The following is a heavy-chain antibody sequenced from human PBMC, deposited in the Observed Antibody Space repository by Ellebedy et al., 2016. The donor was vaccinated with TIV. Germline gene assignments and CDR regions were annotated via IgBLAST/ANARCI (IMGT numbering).Heavy chain of an antibody. CDR1: GFSFSTHS. J-gene: IGHJ4*02. Sequence: GGSLRLXCAASGFSFSTHSMTWVRQAPGKGLEWVSYIGSSISTIYYADSVKGRFTISRDNAKNSLYLQMDSLRAEDTAVYYCAKEIGGGGSYWGQGTLVTVSS. D-gene: IGHD3-10*01. CDR3: AKEIGGGGSY. CDR2: IGSSISTI. V-gene: IGHV3-48*01.